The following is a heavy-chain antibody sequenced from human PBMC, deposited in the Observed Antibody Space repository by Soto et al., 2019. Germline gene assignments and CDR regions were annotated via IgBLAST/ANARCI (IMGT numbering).Heavy chain of an antibody. V-gene: IGHV1-3*01. J-gene: IGHJ4*02. CDR1: GYTFTSYA. D-gene: IGHD2-2*01. CDR3: ARGGEGVVVPAAMLPFDY. CDR2: INAGNGNT. Sequence: QVQLVQPGAEVKKPGASVKVSCKASGYTFTSYAMHWVRQAPGQRLEWMGWINAGNGNTKYSQKFQGRVTITRDTSASTAYMELSSLRSEDTAVYYCARGGEGVVVPAAMLPFDYWGQGTLVTVSS.